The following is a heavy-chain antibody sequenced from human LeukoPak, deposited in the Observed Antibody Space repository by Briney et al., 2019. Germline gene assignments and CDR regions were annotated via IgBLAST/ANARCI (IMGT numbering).Heavy chain of an antibody. CDR1: GFTFSSYG. D-gene: IGHD4-23*01. CDR3: AKGTTVVTPGLFDY. J-gene: IGHJ4*02. Sequence: GGSLRLSCAASGFTFSSYGMHWVRQAPGKGLEWVAFIRYDGGNKYYADSVKGRFTISRDNSKNTLYLQMNSLRAEDTAVCYCAKGTTVVTPGLFDYWGQGTLVTVSS. CDR2: IRYDGGNK. V-gene: IGHV3-30*02.